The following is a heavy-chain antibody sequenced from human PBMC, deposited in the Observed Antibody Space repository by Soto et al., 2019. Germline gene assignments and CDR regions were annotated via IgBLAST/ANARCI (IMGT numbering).Heavy chain of an antibody. J-gene: IGHJ6*02. CDR3: AKDLGGSYPERYYYYGMDI. D-gene: IGHD1-26*01. Sequence: QVQLVESGGGVVQPGRSLRLSCAASGFTFSPYGMHWVRQAPGKGLEWVAVISYDGSTKYYADSVKGRFTISRDNSNNTLYLQLNSLRADDTAVYYCAKDLGGSYPERYYYYGMDIWGLGTTVTVSS. V-gene: IGHV3-30*18. CDR2: ISYDGSTK. CDR1: GFTFSPYG.